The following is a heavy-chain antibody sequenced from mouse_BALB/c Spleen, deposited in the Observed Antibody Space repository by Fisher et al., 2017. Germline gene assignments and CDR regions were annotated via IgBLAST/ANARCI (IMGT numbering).Heavy chain of an antibody. J-gene: IGHJ4*01. CDR3: ARNYYYAMDY. Sequence: KFKGKATLTVDKSSSTAYMELLSLTSEDSAVYYCARNYYYAMDYWGQGTSVTVSS. V-gene: IGHV1-26*01.